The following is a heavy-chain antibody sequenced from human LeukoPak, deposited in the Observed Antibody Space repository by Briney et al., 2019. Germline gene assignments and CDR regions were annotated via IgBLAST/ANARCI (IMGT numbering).Heavy chain of an antibody. CDR1: GYVFTGYY. CDR3: AFFEYSSSSSHY. D-gene: IGHD6-6*01. V-gene: IGHV1-2*02. CDR2: INPNSGGT. Sequence: ASLKVSCKASGYVFTGYYMHWVRQAPGQGLEWTGWINPNSGGTKYAQKFQGRVTMTRDTSISTAYMELSRLRSDDTAVYYCAFFEYSSSSSHYWGQGTLVTVSS. J-gene: IGHJ4*02.